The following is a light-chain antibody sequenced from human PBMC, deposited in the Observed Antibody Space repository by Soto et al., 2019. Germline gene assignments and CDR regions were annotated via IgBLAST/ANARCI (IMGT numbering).Light chain of an antibody. CDR2: DVT. Sequence: QSALTQPASVSGSPGQSITVSCSGTSSDVGGYNYVSWYQQHPGKAPRLMIYDVTNRPSGVSDRFSGSKSGNTASLTISGLQAEDEADYYCSSYRRGSTYVFGTGTNSPS. CDR3: SSYRRGSTYV. V-gene: IGLV2-14*03. J-gene: IGLJ1*01. CDR1: SSDVGGYNY.